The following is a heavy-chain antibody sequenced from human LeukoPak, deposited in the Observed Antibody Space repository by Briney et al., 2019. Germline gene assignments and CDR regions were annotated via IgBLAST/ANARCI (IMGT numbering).Heavy chain of an antibody. CDR3: ARGTVVPAAIFDQ. CDR1: GGSISSGGYY. CDR2: IYYSGST. V-gene: IGHV4-31*03. Sequence: PSETLSLTCTVSGGSISSGGYYWSWIRQHPGKGLEWIGYIYYSGSTYYNPSLKSRVTISVDTSKNQFSLKLCSVTAADTAVYYCARGTVVPAAIFDQWGQGTLVTVSS. J-gene: IGHJ4*02. D-gene: IGHD2-2*01.